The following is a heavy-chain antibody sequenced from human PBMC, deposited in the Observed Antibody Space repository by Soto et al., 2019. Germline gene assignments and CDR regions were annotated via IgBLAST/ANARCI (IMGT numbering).Heavy chain of an antibody. CDR1: GGSISSYY. D-gene: IGHD3-10*01. CDR2: IYYSGST. CDR3: ARVDTAPKLWVGESGACDI. J-gene: IGHJ3*02. Sequence: SETLSLTCTVSGGSISSYYWSWIRQPPGKGLEWIGYIYYSGSTNYNPSLKSRVTISVDTSKNQFSLKLSSVTAAETAVYYCARVDTAPKLWVGESGACDIWGQGTIGTVS. V-gene: IGHV4-59*01.